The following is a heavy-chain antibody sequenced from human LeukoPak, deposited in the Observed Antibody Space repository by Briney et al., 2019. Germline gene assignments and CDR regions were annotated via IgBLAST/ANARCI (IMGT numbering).Heavy chain of an antibody. CDR2: IYTSGST. D-gene: IGHD6-19*01. CDR1: GGSISSYY. CDR3: ARETAIEQWLVLSDDAFDI. J-gene: IGHJ3*02. V-gene: IGHV4-4*07. Sequence: PSETLSLTCTVSGGSISSYYWSWIRQPAGKGLEWIGRIYTSGSTNYNPSLKSRVTMSVDTSKNQFSLKLSSVTAADTAVYYCARETAIEQWLVLSDDAFDIWGQGTMVTVPS.